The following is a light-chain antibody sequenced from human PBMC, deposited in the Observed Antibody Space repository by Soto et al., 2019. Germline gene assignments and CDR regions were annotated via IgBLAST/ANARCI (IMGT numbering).Light chain of an antibody. CDR2: VAS. CDR3: QQLNSYPFT. CDR1: QCVTNV. V-gene: IGKV1-9*01. J-gene: IGKJ5*01. Sequence: DIQLTQSPSFLSASVGDKVTITCRASQCVTNVLAWYQQKPGKAPNLLIYVASTLQSGVPSRFSGSGSGTEFTLTISSLQPEDFATYFCQQLNSYPFTFGQGTRLEIK.